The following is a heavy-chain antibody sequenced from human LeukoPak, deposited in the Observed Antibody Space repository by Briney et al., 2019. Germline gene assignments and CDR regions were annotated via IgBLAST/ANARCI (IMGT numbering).Heavy chain of an antibody. Sequence: SETLSLTCTVSGGSISSGDYYWSWIHQPPGKGLEWIGYIYYSGSTYYNPSLKSRVTISVDTSKNQFSLKLSSVTAADTAVYYCARARYDYVWGSYRYYFDYWGQGTLVTVSS. CDR3: ARARYDYVWGSYRYYFDY. CDR1: GGSISSGDYY. CDR2: IYYSGST. J-gene: IGHJ4*02. V-gene: IGHV4-30-4*01. D-gene: IGHD3-16*02.